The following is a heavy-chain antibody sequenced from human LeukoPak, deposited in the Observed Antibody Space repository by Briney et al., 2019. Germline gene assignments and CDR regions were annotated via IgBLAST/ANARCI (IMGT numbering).Heavy chain of an antibody. V-gene: IGHV3-7*03. CDR1: GFTFSSYW. CDR2: INQDGSQR. CDR3: ARGEGASGH. Sequence: PGGSLRLSCEVSGFTFSSYWMNWVRQAPGKGLEWVANINQDGSQRYYADSVKDRFSISRDNAKNALYLQTDSLRDEDTAVYFCARGEGASGHWGQGTLVTVSS. J-gene: IGHJ1*01. D-gene: IGHD4/OR15-4a*01.